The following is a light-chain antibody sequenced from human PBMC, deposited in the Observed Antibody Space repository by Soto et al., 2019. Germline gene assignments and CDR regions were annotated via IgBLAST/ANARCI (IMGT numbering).Light chain of an antibody. V-gene: IGLV2-14*01. Sequence: QSALTQPASVSGSPGQSLTISCTGTSIDIAPYNYVSWYQQHPGKAPKLIIYEVSYRPSGISNRFSGSKPGNTASLTISGLQAEDEADYYCSSYTSSTNYVFGTVTKVTVL. CDR2: EVS. CDR1: SIDIAPYNY. J-gene: IGLJ1*01. CDR3: SSYTSSTNYV.